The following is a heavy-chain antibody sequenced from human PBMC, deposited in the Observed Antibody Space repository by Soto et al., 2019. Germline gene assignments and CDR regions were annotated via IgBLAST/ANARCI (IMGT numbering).Heavy chain of an antibody. J-gene: IGHJ4*02. V-gene: IGHV3-73*01. CDR1: GFNFTGSA. CDR3: TGRDGDSLQDN. CDR2: IRGRAKSYAT. Sequence: EVQLVESGGGLVQPGGSLKLSCAGFGFNFTGSALHWVRQGSGKGLEWVGRIRGRAKSYATSYATSVKGRFFISRDDSKNTAYLQMNSLKDEDTGLYYCTGRDGDSLQDNWGQGTLVTVSS. D-gene: IGHD4-17*01.